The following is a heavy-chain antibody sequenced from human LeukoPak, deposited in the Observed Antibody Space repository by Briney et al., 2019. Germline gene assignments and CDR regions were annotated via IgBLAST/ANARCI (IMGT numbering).Heavy chain of an antibody. D-gene: IGHD2-2*01. CDR2: INSDGSST. Sequence: GGSLRLSCAASGFTFSSYAMHWVRQAPGKGLVWVSRINSDGSSTSYADSVKGRFTISRDNAKNTLYLQMNSLRAEDTAVYYCSYCSSTSCYLFWGQGTLVTVSS. J-gene: IGHJ4*02. V-gene: IGHV3-74*01. CDR3: SYCSSTSCYLF. CDR1: GFTFSSYA.